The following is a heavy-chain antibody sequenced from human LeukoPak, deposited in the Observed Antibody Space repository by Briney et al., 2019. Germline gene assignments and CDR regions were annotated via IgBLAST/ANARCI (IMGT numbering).Heavy chain of an antibody. CDR2: ISYDGSNK. CDR1: GFTFSSSG. V-gene: IGHV3-30*18. J-gene: IGHJ4*02. D-gene: IGHD2-8*01. CDR3: AKEYCSNSVCHSLDY. Sequence: GRSLRLSCAASGFTFSSSGMHWVRQAPGKGLEWVAVISYDGSNKYYADSVKGRFTFSRDNSKNTLYLQMNSLRAEDTAVYYCAKEYCSNSVCHSLDYWGQGTLVTVSS.